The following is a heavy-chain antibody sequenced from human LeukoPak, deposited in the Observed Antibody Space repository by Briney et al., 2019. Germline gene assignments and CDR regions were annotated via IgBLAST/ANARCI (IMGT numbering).Heavy chain of an antibody. V-gene: IGHV1-18*01. Sequence: ASMKVSCKASGYTFTSYAISWVRQAPGQGLEWMGWISGYNGNTNYAQKLQGRVTMTTDTSTSTAYMELRSLRSDDTAVYYCARGGQQPVRYYYYGMDVWGQGTTVTVSS. J-gene: IGHJ6*02. CDR1: GYTFTSYA. CDR3: ARGGQQPVRYYYYGMDV. D-gene: IGHD6-13*01. CDR2: ISGYNGNT.